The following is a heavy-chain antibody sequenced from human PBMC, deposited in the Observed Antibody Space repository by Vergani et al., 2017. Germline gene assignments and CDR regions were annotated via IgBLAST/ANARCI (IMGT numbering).Heavy chain of an antibody. CDR1: GFTFSSCA. D-gene: IGHD3-22*01. V-gene: IGHV3-23*04. CDR2: ISASGSST. CDR3: AKDKFYDSSLRWFDP. Sequence: EVQLVESGGGLVQPGGSLRLSCAASGFTFSSCAMSWVRQAPGKGLEWVSGISASGSSTYYGDSVKGRFTISRDNSKNTLYLQMNSLRAEDTAVYYCAKDKFYDSSLRWFDPWGQGTLVTVSS. J-gene: IGHJ5*02.